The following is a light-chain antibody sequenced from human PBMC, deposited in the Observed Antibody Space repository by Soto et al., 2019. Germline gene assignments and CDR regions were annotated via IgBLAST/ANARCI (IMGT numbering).Light chain of an antibody. Sequence: DIVMTQSPDSLAVSLGERATINCKSNQSVFHISNNKNYLTWYQQKPGQPPKLLIYWASTRESGVPDRFSGSGSGTDFTLTISSLQAEDVAVYYCQQFYSIPFTFGGGTKVEIK. CDR1: QSVFHISNNKNY. J-gene: IGKJ4*01. V-gene: IGKV4-1*01. CDR2: WAS. CDR3: QQFYSIPFT.